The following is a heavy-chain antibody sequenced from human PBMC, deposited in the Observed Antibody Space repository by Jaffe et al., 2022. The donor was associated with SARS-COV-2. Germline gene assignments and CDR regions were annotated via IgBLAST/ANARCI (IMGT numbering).Heavy chain of an antibody. CDR1: GGTFSSYA. CDR2: IIPIFGTA. J-gene: IGHJ2*01. V-gene: IGHV1-69*01. Sequence: QVQLVQSGAEVKKPGSSVKVSCKASGGTFSSYAISWVRQAPGQGLEWMGGIIPIFGTANYAQKFQGRVTITADESTSTAYMELSSLRSEDTAVYYCARVFVEMATMAETNWYFDLWGRGTLVTVSS. D-gene: IGHD5-12*01. CDR3: ARVFVEMATMAETNWYFDL.